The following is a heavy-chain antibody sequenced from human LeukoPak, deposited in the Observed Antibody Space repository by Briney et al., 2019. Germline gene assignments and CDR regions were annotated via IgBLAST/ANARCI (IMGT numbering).Heavy chain of an antibody. V-gene: IGHV1-69*13. CDR3: ARGVHGGHYYYYGMDV. J-gene: IGHJ6*02. CDR1: GGTSSSYA. Sequence: SVTVSCTASGGTSSSYAISWVRQAPGQGLEWMGGIIPIFGTANYAQKFQGRVTITADESTSTAYMELSSLRSEDTAVYYCARGVHGGHYYYYGMDVWGQGTTVTVSS. CDR2: IIPIFGTA. D-gene: IGHD4-23*01.